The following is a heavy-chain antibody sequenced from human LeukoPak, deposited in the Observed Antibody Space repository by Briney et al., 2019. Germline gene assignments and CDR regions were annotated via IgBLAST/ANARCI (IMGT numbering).Heavy chain of an antibody. D-gene: IGHD3-10*01. CDR1: GGTFSSYA. V-gene: IGHV1-69*13. CDR2: IIPIFGTA. J-gene: IGHJ3*02. CDR3: ARARPRRCLDYYGPFDI. Sequence: ASVKVSCKASGGTFSSYAICWVRQAPGQGLEWMGGIIPIFGTANYAQKFQGRVTITADESTSTAYMELSSLRSEDTAVYYFARARPRRCLDYYGPFDIWGQGTMVTVSS.